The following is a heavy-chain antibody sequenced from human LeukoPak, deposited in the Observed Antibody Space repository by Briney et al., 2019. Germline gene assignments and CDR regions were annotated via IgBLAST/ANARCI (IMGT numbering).Heavy chain of an antibody. Sequence: HPGGSLRLSCAASGFTFSSYWMHWVRQGPGKGLVWVSRINSAGSSTAYADSVKGRFTISRDNAKDTLYLQMNSLRAEDTAVYYCARAVGYSSALGYWGQGTLVIVSS. J-gene: IGHJ4*02. D-gene: IGHD6-19*01. CDR3: ARAVGYSSALGY. V-gene: IGHV3-74*01. CDR1: GFTFSSYW. CDR2: INSAGSST.